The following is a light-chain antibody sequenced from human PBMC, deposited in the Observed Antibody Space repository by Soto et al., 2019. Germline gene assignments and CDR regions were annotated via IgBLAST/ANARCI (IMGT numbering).Light chain of an antibody. CDR2: GAS. V-gene: IGKV3-15*01. J-gene: IGKJ2*01. CDR3: LQYNDWPPMYT. CDR1: QSITSY. Sequence: EIVMTQSPATLSVSPGERATLSCRASQSITSYLAWYQQKPGQAPRLLVYGASTRATGIPARFSGSGPGTEFTLTISSLESEDFAVYYCLQYNDWPPMYTFGQGTKLEI.